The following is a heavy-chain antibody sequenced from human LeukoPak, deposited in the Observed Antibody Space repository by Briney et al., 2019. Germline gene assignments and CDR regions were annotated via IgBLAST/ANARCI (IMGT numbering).Heavy chain of an antibody. V-gene: IGHV3-11*04. CDR3: ARGLRYSGSYLKNAFDI. D-gene: IGHD1-26*01. Sequence: GGSLRLSCAASGFTFSGYYMSWIRQAPGKGLEWVSYISSSGSTIYYADSVKGRFTISRDNAKNSLYLQMNSLRAEDTAVYYCARGLRYSGSYLKNAFDIWGQGTMVTVSS. J-gene: IGHJ3*02. CDR1: GFTFSGYY. CDR2: ISSSGSTI.